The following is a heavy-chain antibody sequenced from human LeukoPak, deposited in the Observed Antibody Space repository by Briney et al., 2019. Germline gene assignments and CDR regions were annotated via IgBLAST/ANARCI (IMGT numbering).Heavy chain of an antibody. J-gene: IGHJ4*02. CDR1: EFTFATYH. CDR2: ISDSGASA. Sequence: GGSLRLSCAASEFTFATYHMTWVRQAPGEGLKWVSAISDSGASAYYADSVKGRFTISRDNSKNTLYLQMDSLRAEDTAVYYCGCWGTNGYYDYWGQGTLVTVSS. CDR3: GCWGTNGYYDY. D-gene: IGHD3-16*01. V-gene: IGHV3-23*01.